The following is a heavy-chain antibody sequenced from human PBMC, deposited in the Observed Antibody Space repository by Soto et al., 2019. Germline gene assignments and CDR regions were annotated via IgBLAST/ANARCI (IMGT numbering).Heavy chain of an antibody. V-gene: IGHV1-3*01. CDR1: GYTLTSYA. J-gene: IGHJ4*02. CDR3: ARVPSSYYYDSSGYYTLDY. D-gene: IGHD3-22*01. CDR2: INASNGNT. Sequence: ASVKVSCKASGYTLTSYAMHWVRQAPGQRLEWMGWINASNGNTKYSQKFQGRVTITRDTSASTAYMELSSLRSEDTAVYYCARVPSSYYYDSSGYYTLDYWGQGTLVTVSS.